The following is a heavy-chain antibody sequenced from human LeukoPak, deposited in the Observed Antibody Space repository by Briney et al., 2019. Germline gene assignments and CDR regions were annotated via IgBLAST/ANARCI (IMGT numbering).Heavy chain of an antibody. V-gene: IGHV1-2*02. Sequence: ASVKVSCKASGYTFTDNFMQRVRQAPGRGLEWMGWINPHTGGTKYVERFQGRVTMTRDTSISTAYMEVRRLRSDDTAVYYCARDNTSGYYADYWGQGTLVTVSS. J-gene: IGHJ4*02. CDR1: GYTFTDNF. CDR2: INPHTGGT. D-gene: IGHD3-22*01. CDR3: ARDNTSGYYADY.